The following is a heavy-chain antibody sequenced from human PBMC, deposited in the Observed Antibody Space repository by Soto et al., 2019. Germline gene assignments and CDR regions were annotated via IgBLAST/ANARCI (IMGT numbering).Heavy chain of an antibody. CDR3: ARDGGGGYCSSGSCYYYYYMDV. J-gene: IGHJ6*03. Sequence: QVQLVQSGAEVKKPGASVKVSCKASGYTFTGYYMHWVRQAPGQGLEWMGWINPNSGGTNYAQKLQGWVTMTRDTSISTAYMELSRLRSDDTAVYYCARDGGGGYCSSGSCYYYYYMDVWGKGTTVTVSS. CDR1: GYTFTGYY. V-gene: IGHV1-2*04. CDR2: INPNSGGT. D-gene: IGHD2-15*01.